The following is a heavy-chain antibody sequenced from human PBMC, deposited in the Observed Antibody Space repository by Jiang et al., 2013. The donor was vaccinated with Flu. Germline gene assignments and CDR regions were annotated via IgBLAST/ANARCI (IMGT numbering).Heavy chain of an antibody. Sequence: TFSSYAMHWVRQXPGKGLEWVAVISYDGSNKYYADSVKGRFTISRDNSKNTLYLQMNSLRAEDTAVYYCAREKGRYCGGDCFNWFDPWGQGTLVTVSS. CDR3: AREKGRYCGGDCFNWFDP. D-gene: IGHD2-21*02. J-gene: IGHJ5*02. CDR1: TFSSYA. V-gene: IGHV3-30-3*01. CDR2: ISYDGSNK.